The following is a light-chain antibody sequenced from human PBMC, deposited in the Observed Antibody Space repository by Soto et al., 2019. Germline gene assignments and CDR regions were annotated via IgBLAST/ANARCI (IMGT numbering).Light chain of an antibody. V-gene: IGLV2-14*02. CDR1: SSDIGSYNF. CDR2: EAS. CDR3: ASYTTSDTTV. J-gene: IGLJ3*02. Sequence: QSALTQPASVSGSPGQSITISCTGTSSDIGSYNFVSWYQQRPGKAPKLMIFEASKRPSGVPYRFSGSKSANTASLTISGLQAEDEADYYCASYTTSDTTVFGGGTKLTVL.